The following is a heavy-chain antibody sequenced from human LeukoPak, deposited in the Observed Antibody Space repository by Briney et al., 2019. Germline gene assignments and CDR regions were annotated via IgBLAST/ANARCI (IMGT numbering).Heavy chain of an antibody. CDR1: GYTFTNND. J-gene: IGHJ4*02. D-gene: IGHD1-1*01. CDR2: MHPNSDDT. V-gene: IGHV1-8*01. CDR3: ARHFGTGDNFDY. Sequence: ASVKVSCKASGYTFTNNDIHWVRQATGQGLEWMGWMHPNSDDTGYAQKFQGRVTMTRNTSISTAYMELSSLRLEDTAVYYCARHFGTGDNFDYWGQGTLLIVSS.